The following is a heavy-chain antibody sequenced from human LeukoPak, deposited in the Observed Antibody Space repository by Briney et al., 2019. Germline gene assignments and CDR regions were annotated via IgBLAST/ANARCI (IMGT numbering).Heavy chain of an antibody. CDR2: ISWNSGSI. V-gene: IGHV3-9*01. D-gene: IGHD2-2*01. Sequence: GGSLRLSCAASGFTFDDYAMHWVRQAPGKGLEWVSRISWNSGSIAYADSVKGRFTISRDNAKNSLYLQMNSLRAEDTAVYYCARDRHQLKGWSIYYYYGMDVWGQGTTVTVSS. J-gene: IGHJ6*02. CDR3: ARDRHQLKGWSIYYYYGMDV. CDR1: GFTFDDYA.